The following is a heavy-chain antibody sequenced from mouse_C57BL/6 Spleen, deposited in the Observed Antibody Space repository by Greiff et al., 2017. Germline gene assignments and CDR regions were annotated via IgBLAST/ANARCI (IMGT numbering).Heavy chain of an antibody. J-gene: IGHJ2*01. V-gene: IGHV1-82*01. Sequence: VQLLQSGPELVKPGASVKISCKASGYAFSSSWMNWVKQRPGKGLEWIGRIYPGDGDTNYNGKFKGKATLTADKSSSTAYMQLSSLTSEDSAVYFGARIDGNYLDYWGQGTTLTVSS. CDR3: ARIDGNYLDY. D-gene: IGHD2-1*01. CDR2: IYPGDGDT. CDR1: GYAFSSSW.